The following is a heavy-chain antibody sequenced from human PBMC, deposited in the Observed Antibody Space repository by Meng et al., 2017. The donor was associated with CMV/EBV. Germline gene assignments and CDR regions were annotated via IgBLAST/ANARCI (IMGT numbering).Heavy chain of an antibody. D-gene: IGHD3-16*01. CDR3: ARDFGGGATEN. V-gene: IGHV4-39*07. CDR1: GGSISSNGHY. CDR2: IHYSGST. Sequence: SETLSLTCTVSGGSISSNGHYWAWIRQPPGKGLEWIGSIHYSGSTYHTPSLRSRVTISIDTSKNQFSLNLHSVTAADTAIYYCARDFGGGATENWSQGMLVTVSS. J-gene: IGHJ4*02.